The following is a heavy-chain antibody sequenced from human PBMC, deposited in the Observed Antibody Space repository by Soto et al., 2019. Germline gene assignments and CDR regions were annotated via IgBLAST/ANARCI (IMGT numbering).Heavy chain of an antibody. CDR2: ISGSGGST. V-gene: IGHV3-23*01. CDR1: GFTFSSYA. CDR3: AGSSVRYYGMDV. D-gene: IGHD3-10*01. Sequence: GSLRLSCAASGFTFSSYAMSWVRQAPGKGLEWVSAISGSGGSTYYADYVKGRFTISRDNSKNTLYLQMNSLRAEDTAVYYCAGSSVRYYGMDVWGQGTTVTVSS. J-gene: IGHJ6*02.